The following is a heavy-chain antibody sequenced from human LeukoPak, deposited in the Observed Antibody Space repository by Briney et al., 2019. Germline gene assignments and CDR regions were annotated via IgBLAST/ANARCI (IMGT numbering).Heavy chain of an antibody. D-gene: IGHD2-21*01. J-gene: IGHJ6*02. Sequence: GASVKVSCKASGYTFTSYDISWVRQAPGQGLEWMGWISGYTGNTNYPQKLQGGVTMTTDTSTSTAYMELRSLRSDDTAVYYRARGESMTGDVWGQGTTVTVSS. CDR3: ARGESMTGDV. CDR2: ISGYTGNT. CDR1: GYTFTSYD. V-gene: IGHV1-18*01.